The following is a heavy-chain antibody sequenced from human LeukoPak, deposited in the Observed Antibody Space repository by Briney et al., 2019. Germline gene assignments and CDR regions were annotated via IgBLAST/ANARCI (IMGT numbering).Heavy chain of an antibody. Sequence: GGSLRLLCAASGFTFSSYEVNWVRQAPGKGLEWVSYISSSGSTIYYADSVKGRFTISRDNAKNSLYLQMNSLRAEDTAVYYCAREVSQFDYWGQGTLVTVSS. CDR1: GFTFSSYE. V-gene: IGHV3-48*03. CDR2: ISSSGSTI. J-gene: IGHJ4*02. CDR3: AREVSQFDY.